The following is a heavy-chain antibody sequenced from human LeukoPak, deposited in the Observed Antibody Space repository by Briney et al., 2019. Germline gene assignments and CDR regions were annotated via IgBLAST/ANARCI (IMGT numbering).Heavy chain of an antibody. CDR3: ARVDTTMMN. CDR1: GGSFSGYY. Sequence: SSETLSLTCAVYGGSFSGYYWSWIRQPPGKGLEWIGSVFYSGSTYYNPSLKSRVAISVDTSKNQFSLKLSSVTAADTAVYYCARVDTTMMNWGQGTLVTVSS. J-gene: IGHJ4*02. D-gene: IGHD5-18*01. CDR2: VFYSGST. V-gene: IGHV4-34*12.